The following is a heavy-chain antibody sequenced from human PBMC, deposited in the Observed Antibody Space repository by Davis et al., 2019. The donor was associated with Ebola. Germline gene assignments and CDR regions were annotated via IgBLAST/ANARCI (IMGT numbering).Heavy chain of an antibody. CDR2: INHSGST. J-gene: IGHJ6*02. V-gene: IGHV4-34*01. CDR1: GFTFSSYW. D-gene: IGHD6-13*01. CDR3: ARGRTAGYYYYGMDV. Sequence: GSLRLSCAASGFTFSSYWMSWIRQPPGKGLEWIGEINHSGSTNYNPSLKSRVTISVDTSKNQFSLKLSSVTAADTAVYYCARGRTAGYYYYGMDVWGQGTTVTVSS.